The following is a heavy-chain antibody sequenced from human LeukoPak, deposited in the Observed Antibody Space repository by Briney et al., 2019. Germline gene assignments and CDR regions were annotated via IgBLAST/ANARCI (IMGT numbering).Heavy chain of an antibody. Sequence: TLSLTCTVSGGSIISGGHYWGWIRQHPGKELEWIGYIYYSGTTYYNPSLKSRVTISVDTSVNQFSLRLTSVTAADTAVYYCARDQDGYSRFDYWGQGTLVTVSS. V-gene: IGHV4-31*03. J-gene: IGHJ4*02. CDR2: IYYSGTT. CDR3: ARDQDGYSRFDY. CDR1: GGSIISGGHY. D-gene: IGHD5-24*01.